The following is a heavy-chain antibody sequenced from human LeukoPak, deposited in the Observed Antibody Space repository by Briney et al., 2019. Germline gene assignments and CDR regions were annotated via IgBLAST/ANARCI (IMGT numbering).Heavy chain of an antibody. CDR2: ISAYNGNT. D-gene: IGHD3-10*01. Sequence: GASVKLSCTASGYTFTSYGISWVRQAPGQGLEWMGWISAYNGNTNYAQKLQGRVTMPTDTSTSTAYMELGSLRSDDTAVYYCARSGTKLLWFGELLDVDYWGQGTLVTVSS. V-gene: IGHV1-18*01. CDR3: ARSGTKLLWFGELLDVDY. CDR1: GYTFTSYG. J-gene: IGHJ4*02.